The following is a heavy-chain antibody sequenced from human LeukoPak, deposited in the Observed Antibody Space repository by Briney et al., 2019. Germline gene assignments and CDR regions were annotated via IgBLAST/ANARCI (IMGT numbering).Heavy chain of an antibody. Sequence: SVKVSCKASGGTFISYAISWVRQAPGQGLEWMGGIIPIFGTANYAQKFQGRVTITADESTSTAYMELSSLRSEDTAVYYCARASLGTVTTGVWFDPWGQGTLVTVSS. CDR2: IIPIFGTA. V-gene: IGHV1-69*13. J-gene: IGHJ5*02. CDR3: ARASLGTVTTGVWFDP. D-gene: IGHD4-17*01. CDR1: GGTFISYA.